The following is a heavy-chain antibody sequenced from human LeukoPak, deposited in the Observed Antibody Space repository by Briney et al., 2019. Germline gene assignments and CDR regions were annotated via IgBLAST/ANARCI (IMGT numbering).Heavy chain of an antibody. J-gene: IGHJ4*02. V-gene: IGHV3-7*01. CDR1: GFTFSSHW. D-gene: IGHD5-18*01. Sequence: GGSLRLSCAASGFTFSSHWMTWVRQAPGEGLEWVANIKEDGSEKYYVDSVKGRFTISRDNAKNSLYLQMDSLRAGDTAIYYCARDGPTAYFDYWGQGILVTVSS. CDR3: ARDGPTAYFDY. CDR2: IKEDGSEK.